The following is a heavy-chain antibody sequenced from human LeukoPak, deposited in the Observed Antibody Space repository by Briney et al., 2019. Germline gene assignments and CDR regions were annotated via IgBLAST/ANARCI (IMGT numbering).Heavy chain of an antibody. CDR3: TREEIGYCSSTSCYHFDY. CDR1: GFTFGDYA. J-gene: IGHJ4*02. Sequence: PGGSLRLSCTASGFTFGDYAMSWVRQAPGKGLEWVGFIRSKAYGGTTEYAASVKGRFTISRDDSKSIAYLQMNSPKTEDTAVYYCTREEIGYCSSTSCYHFDYWGQGTLVTVSS. CDR2: IRSKAYGGTT. D-gene: IGHD2-2*01. V-gene: IGHV3-49*04.